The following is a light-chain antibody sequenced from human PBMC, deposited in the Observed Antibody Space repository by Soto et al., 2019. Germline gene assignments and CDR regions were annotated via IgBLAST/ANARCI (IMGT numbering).Light chain of an antibody. CDR1: SSNIGSNT. V-gene: IGLV1-44*01. CDR3: AAWDDSLNGVV. CDR2: SNN. J-gene: IGLJ2*01. Sequence: QPVLTQPPSASGTPGQRVTISCSGSSSNIGSNTVDWYQLLPGTAPKLLIYSNNQRPSGVPDRFSGSKSGTSASLAISGLQSEDEADYFCAAWDDSLNGVVFGGGTRSPS.